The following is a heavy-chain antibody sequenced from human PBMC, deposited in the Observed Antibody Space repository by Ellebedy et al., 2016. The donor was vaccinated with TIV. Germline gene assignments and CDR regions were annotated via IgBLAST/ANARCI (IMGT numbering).Heavy chain of an antibody. D-gene: IGHD1-26*01. CDR2: IIPILGIA. CDR3: ARDRGGVGATNGFDY. V-gene: IGHV1-69*04. CDR1: GGTFSNYV. Sequence: AASVKVSCKASGGTFSNYVISWVRQAPGQGLEWMGRIIPILGIANYAQKFQGRVTITADKSTSTAYKELSSLRTEDTAVYYCARDRGGVGATNGFDYWGQGTLFTVSS. J-gene: IGHJ4*02.